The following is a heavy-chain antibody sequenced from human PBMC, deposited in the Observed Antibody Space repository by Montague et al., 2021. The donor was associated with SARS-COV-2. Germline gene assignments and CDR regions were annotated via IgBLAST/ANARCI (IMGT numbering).Heavy chain of an antibody. CDR1: GGSISSSSYY. D-gene: IGHD5-18*01. CDR3: ASYRRGYSYDVSFDY. V-gene: IGHV4-39*01. Sequence: SETLSLTCTVSGGSISSSSYYWGWIRQPPGKGLEWIGSIYYSGXTXYXXXXKXRVTISVDTSKNQFSLKLRSVTAADTAVYYCASYRRGYSYDVSFDYWGQGTLVTVSS. CDR2: IYYSGXT. J-gene: IGHJ4*02.